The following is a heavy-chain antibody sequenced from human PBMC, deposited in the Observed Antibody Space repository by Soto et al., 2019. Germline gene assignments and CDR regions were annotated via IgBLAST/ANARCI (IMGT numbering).Heavy chain of an antibody. CDR2: ILGSGDST. J-gene: IGHJ5*01. Sequence: EVQLLESGGGLVQPGGSLRLSCAASGFTFRNYAMIWVRQAPGKGLEWVSSILGSGDSTYYADSVKGRFSISRDNSKNTLYLQMNSLRAEDTAIYYCAKDNPVGATPGWFDSWGQGTLVIVSS. V-gene: IGHV3-23*01. CDR1: GFTFRNYA. D-gene: IGHD1-26*01. CDR3: AKDNPVGATPGWFDS.